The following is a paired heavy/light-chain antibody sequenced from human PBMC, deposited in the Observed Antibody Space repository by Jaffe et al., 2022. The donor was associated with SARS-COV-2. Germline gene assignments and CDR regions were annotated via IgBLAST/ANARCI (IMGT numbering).Heavy chain of an antibody. D-gene: IGHD3-10*01. J-gene: IGHJ4*02. CDR3: AREPLWFGELRAGRGGEFDY. CDR2: ISSSSSTI. CDR1: GFTFSSYS. V-gene: IGHV3-48*01. Sequence: EVQLVESGGGLVQPGGSLRLSCAASGFTFSSYSMNWVRQAPGKGLEWVSYISSSSSTIYYADSVKGRFTISRDNAKNSLYLQMNSLRAEDTAVYYCAREPLWFGELRAGRGGEFDYWGQGTLVTVSS.
Light chain of an antibody. CDR3: QQYYSYPIT. CDR1: QGISSY. CDR2: AAS. Sequence: AIRMTQSPSSFSASTGDRVTITCRASQGISSYLAWYQQKPGKAPKLLIYAASTLQSGVPSRFSGSGSGTDFTLTISCLQSEDFATYYCQQYYSYPITFGQGTRLEIK. V-gene: IGKV1-8*01. J-gene: IGKJ5*01.